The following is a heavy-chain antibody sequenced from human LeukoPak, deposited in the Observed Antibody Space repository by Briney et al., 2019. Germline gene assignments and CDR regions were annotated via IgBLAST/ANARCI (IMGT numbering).Heavy chain of an antibody. CDR1: GGSFSGYY. CDR2: INHSGST. D-gene: IGHD1-1*01. J-gene: IGHJ5*02. Sequence: SETLSLTCAVYGGSFSGYYWSWIRQPPGKGLEWIGEINHSGSTNYNPSLKSRVTISVDTSKNQFSLKLSSVTPEDTAVYYCARVDLDVYNWNDEKPFDPWGQGTLVTVSS. V-gene: IGHV4-34*01. CDR3: ARVDLDVYNWNDEKPFDP.